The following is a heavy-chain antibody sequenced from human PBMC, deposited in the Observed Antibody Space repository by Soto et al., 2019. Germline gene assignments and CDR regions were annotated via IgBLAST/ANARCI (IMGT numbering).Heavy chain of an antibody. CDR1: GGSISSYY. D-gene: IGHD3-10*01. V-gene: IGHV4-59*01. J-gene: IGHJ4*01. CDR2: IFNSGST. Sequence: SETLSLTCTVSGGSISSYYWSWIRQPPGKGLEWIGNIFNSGSTSYNPSLKSRVTISVDRSRTQFSLQLSSVTAADTAVYYCARSEGSGIYSYLSLDYWGHGTLVTVSS. CDR3: ARSEGSGIYSYLSLDY.